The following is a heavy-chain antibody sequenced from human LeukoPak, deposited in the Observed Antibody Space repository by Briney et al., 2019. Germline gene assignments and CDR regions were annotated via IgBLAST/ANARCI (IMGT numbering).Heavy chain of an antibody. Sequence: ASVKVSCKASGYTFTGYYMHWVRQAPGQGLEWMGIINPSGGSTSYAQKFQGRVTMTRDTSTSTVYMELSSLKSEDTAVYYCARKEGVYFDYWGQGTLVTVSS. CDR3: ARKEGVYFDY. V-gene: IGHV1-46*03. CDR2: INPSGGST. CDR1: GYTFTGYY. J-gene: IGHJ4*02.